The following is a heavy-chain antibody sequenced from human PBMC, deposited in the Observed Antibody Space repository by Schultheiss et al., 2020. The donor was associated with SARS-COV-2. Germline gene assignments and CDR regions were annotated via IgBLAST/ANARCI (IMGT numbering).Heavy chain of an antibody. J-gene: IGHJ4*02. D-gene: IGHD5-24*01. CDR1: GGTFSSYA. Sequence: KISCKASGGTFSSYAIIWVRQAPGQGLEWMGGIIPIFGTTDYAQKFQGRVTITADESTNTAYMELSRLRSDDTAVYYCARALRDGYGTNDWGQGTLVTVSS. CDR2: IIPIFGTT. CDR3: ARALRDGYGTND. V-gene: IGHV1-69*01.